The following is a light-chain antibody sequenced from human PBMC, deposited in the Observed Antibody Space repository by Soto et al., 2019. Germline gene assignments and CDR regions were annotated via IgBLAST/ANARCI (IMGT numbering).Light chain of an antibody. J-gene: IGKJ1*01. Sequence: DIQMTESPSTLSAAVGDGVTITCRASQTITTWLAWYQQKPGKAPKLLIYDASTLESGVPSRFSGSGFGTEFSLTISSLQPDDSATYYCQQYSTYSGTFGQGTKA. CDR1: QTITTW. V-gene: IGKV1-5*01. CDR2: DAS. CDR3: QQYSTYSGT.